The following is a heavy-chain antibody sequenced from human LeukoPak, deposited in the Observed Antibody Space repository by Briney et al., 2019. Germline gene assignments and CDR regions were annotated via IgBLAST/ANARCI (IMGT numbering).Heavy chain of an antibody. CDR3: AKDRWYYYDSSGYSDFDY. Sequence: PGRSLRLSCAASGFTFSSYAMSWVRQAPGKGLEWVSAISGSGGSTYSADSVKGRFTISRDNSKNTLYLQMNSLRAEDTAVYHCAKDRWYYYDSSGYSDFDYWGQGTLVTVSS. CDR2: ISGSGGST. J-gene: IGHJ4*02. CDR1: GFTFSSYA. V-gene: IGHV3-23*01. D-gene: IGHD3-22*01.